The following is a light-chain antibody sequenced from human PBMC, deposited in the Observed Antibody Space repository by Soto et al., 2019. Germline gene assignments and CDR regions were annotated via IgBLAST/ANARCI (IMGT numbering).Light chain of an antibody. J-gene: IGKJ1*01. CDR2: GAS. CDR3: QQYGSSRWT. Sequence: EILLTQSPGILSLSPGERATLSCRASQSVSSNYLAWYQHKPGQAPRLLIYGASSRATGIPDRFSGSGSGTDFTLTISRLEPEDFAVYYCQQYGSSRWTFGQGTKVDIK. CDR1: QSVSSNY. V-gene: IGKV3-20*01.